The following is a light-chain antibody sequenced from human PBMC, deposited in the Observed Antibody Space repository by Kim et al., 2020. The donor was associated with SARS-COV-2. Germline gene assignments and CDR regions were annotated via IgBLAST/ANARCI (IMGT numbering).Light chain of an antibody. Sequence: GQMVTISCAGRRSNVGSNAVNWYRQLPGTAPKLLIYSHDHRPSGVPDRFSGSKSGTSASLAISGLQSEEEADYYCAAWDDSLNGVIFGGGAQLTVL. CDR3: AAWDDSLNGVI. V-gene: IGLV1-44*01. CDR2: SHD. J-gene: IGLJ2*01. CDR1: RSNVGSNA.